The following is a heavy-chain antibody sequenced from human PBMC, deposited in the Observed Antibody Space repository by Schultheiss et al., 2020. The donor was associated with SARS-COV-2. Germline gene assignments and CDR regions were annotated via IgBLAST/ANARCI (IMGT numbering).Heavy chain of an antibody. D-gene: IGHD3-22*01. V-gene: IGHV4-59*01. CDR2: IYYSGST. J-gene: IGHJ4*02. CDR3: ARDGSSSGYYPSFDY. Sequence: SETLSLTCTVSGGSISSYYWSWIRQPPGKGLEWIGYIYYSGSTNYNPSLKSRVTISVDTSKNQFSLKLSSLTAADTAVYYCARDGSSSGYYPSFDYWGQGTLVTVSS. CDR1: GGSISSYY.